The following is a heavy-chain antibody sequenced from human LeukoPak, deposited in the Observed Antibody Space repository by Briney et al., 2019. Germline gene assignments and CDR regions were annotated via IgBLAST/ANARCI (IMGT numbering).Heavy chain of an antibody. V-gene: IGHV4-39*07. D-gene: IGHD2-15*01. CDR2: INHSGST. CDR3: ARFRGYCSGGSCRIGLFDY. Sequence: SETLSLTCTVSGGSISSSDYYWSWIRQPPGKGLEWIGEINHSGSTNYNPSLKSRVTISVDTSKNQFSLKLSSVTAADTAVYYCARFRGYCSGGSCRIGLFDYWGQGTLVTVSS. CDR1: GGSISSSDYY. J-gene: IGHJ4*02.